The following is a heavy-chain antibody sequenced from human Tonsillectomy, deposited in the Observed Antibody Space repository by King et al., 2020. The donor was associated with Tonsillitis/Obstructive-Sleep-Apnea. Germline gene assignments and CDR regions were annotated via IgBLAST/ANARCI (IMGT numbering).Heavy chain of an antibody. CDR1: GFTISTYD. V-gene: IGHV3-13*01. D-gene: IGHD2-2*01. CDR3: IRERCTSPGCYVFDALDV. CDR2: IAVGGET. J-gene: IGHJ3*01. Sequence: VQLVESGGGLVQPGGSLRLSCAATGFTISTYDMYWVRQATGRGLEWVSTIAVGGETYYPDSVKGRFTISREDAKNSLYLQMNSLRAGDTAVYYCIRERCTSPGCYVFDALDVWGQGTMVTVSS.